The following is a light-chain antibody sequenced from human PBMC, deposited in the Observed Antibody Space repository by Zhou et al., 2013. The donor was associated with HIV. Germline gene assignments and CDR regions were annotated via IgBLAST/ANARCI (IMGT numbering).Light chain of an antibody. Sequence: DIQMTQSPSTLSASVGDRVIITCRASQSISSWLAWYQQKPGKAPKLLIYKASSLESGVPSRFSGSGSGTEFSLTISSLQPDDFATYYCQQGYGVPLTFGGGTNVAIK. CDR1: QSISSW. J-gene: IGKJ4*01. CDR2: KAS. CDR3: QQGYGVPLT. V-gene: IGKV1-5*03.